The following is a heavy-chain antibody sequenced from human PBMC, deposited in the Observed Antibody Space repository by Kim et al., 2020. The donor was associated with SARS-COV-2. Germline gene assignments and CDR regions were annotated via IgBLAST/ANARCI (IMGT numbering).Heavy chain of an antibody. V-gene: IGHV4-39*07. CDR3: ARVPEQVLSVDY. CDR2: IYYSGST. J-gene: IGHJ4*02. Sequence: SETLSLTCTVSGGSISSSSYYWGWIRQPPGKGLEWIGSIYYSGSTYYNPSLKSRVTISVDTSKNQFSLKLSSVTAADTAVYYCARVPEQVLSVDYWGQGTLVTVSS. D-gene: IGHD6-13*01. CDR1: GGSISSSSYY.